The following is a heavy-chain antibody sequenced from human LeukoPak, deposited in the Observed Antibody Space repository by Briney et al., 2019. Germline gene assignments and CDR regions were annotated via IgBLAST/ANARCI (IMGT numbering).Heavy chain of an antibody. CDR1: GYSFTSYW. D-gene: IGHD6-19*01. Sequence: PGESLKISCKGSGYSFTSYWIGWVRQMPGKGLEGMGIIYPGDSDTRYSPSFQGQVTISADKSISTAYLQWSSLKASDTAMYYCERLGGPIAVAIPDRHNYYYYYMDVWGKGTTVTVSS. J-gene: IGHJ6*03. CDR2: IYPGDSDT. V-gene: IGHV5-51*01. CDR3: ERLGGPIAVAIPDRHNYYYYYMDV.